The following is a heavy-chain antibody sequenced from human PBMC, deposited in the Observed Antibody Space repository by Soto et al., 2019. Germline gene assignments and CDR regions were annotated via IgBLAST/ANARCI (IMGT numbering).Heavy chain of an antibody. V-gene: IGHV3-23*01. D-gene: IGHD3-22*01. CDR3: ARTRDYDSTGYLRYFDY. CDR2: ISGSGGST. J-gene: IGHJ4*02. CDR1: GFTFSSYA. Sequence: HPGGSLRLSCAASGFTFSSYAMSWVRQAPGKGLEWVSAISGSGGSTHYADSVKGRFTISRDNSKNTLYLQMNSLRAEDTVVYFCARTRDYDSTGYLRYFDYWGQGTLVTVSS.